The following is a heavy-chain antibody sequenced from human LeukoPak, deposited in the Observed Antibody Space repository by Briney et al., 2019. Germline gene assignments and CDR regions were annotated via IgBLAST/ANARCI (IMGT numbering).Heavy chain of an antibody. CDR3: ARTYYYDSSGYREDWFDP. Sequence: GGSLRLSCAASGFTFSSYSINWVRQAPGTGLEWVSSISSSSSYIYYADSVKGRFTISRDNAKKSLYLQMNSLRAEDTAVYYCARTYYYDSSGYREDWFDPWGQGTLVTVSS. V-gene: IGHV3-21*01. CDR1: GFTFSSYS. J-gene: IGHJ5*02. CDR2: ISSSSSYI. D-gene: IGHD3-22*01.